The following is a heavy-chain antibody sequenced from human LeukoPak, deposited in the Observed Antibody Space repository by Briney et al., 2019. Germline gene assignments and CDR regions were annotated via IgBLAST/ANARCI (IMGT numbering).Heavy chain of an antibody. CDR3: AAASSDYDILTGYDY. D-gene: IGHD3-9*01. CDR1: GFTFNSYA. CDR2: ISGSGGST. J-gene: IGHJ4*02. V-gene: IGHV3-23*01. Sequence: GGSLRLSCAASGFTFNSYAMNWVRQAPGKGLEWVSTISGSGGSTYYADSVKGRFTISRDNSKNTLYLQMNSLRSEDTAVYYCAAASSDYDILTGYDYWGQGTLVTVSS.